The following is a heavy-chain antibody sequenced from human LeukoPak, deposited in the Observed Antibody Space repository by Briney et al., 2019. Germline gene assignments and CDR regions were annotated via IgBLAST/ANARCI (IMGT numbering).Heavy chain of an antibody. CDR2: IIPIFGTA. J-gene: IGHJ4*02. D-gene: IGHD3-22*01. V-gene: IGHV1-69*13. Sequence: GASVKVSCKASGGTFSSYAISWVGQAPGQGLEWMGGIIPIFGTANYAQKFQGRVTITADESTSTAYMELSSLRSEDTAVYYCARLPFTPRSGYQTDYWGQGTLVTVSS. CDR3: ARLPFTPRSGYQTDY. CDR1: GGTFSSYA.